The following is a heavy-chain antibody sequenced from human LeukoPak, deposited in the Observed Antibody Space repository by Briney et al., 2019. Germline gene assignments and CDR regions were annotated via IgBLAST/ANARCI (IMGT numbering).Heavy chain of an antibody. V-gene: IGHV3-74*01. CDR2: INGDGKST. D-gene: IGHD4-17*01. CDR3: TRVGAVTYDY. CDR1: GFTFSGYW. Sequence: GGSLRLSCAASGFTFSGYWMHWVRQAPGKGLVWVSRINGDGKSTTYADSVKGRFTISRDNAKNTLYLQMNSLRAEDTAVYYCTRVGAVTYDYWAREPWSPSPQ. J-gene: IGHJ4*02.